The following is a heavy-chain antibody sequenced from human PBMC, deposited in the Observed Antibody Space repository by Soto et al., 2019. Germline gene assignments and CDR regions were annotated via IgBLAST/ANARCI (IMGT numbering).Heavy chain of an antibody. D-gene: IGHD6-13*01. CDR1: GYTFNNYW. V-gene: IGHV5-51*01. CDR2: IYPGDSDT. Sequence: ESLKISCKGSGYTFNNYWIGWVRQMPGKGLEWMGIIYPGDSDTRYSTSFQGQVTISADKSISTAYLQWSSLKASDTAIYYCATTSAAGKYYYGMDVWGQGTTVTVSS. J-gene: IGHJ6*02. CDR3: ATTSAAGKYYYGMDV.